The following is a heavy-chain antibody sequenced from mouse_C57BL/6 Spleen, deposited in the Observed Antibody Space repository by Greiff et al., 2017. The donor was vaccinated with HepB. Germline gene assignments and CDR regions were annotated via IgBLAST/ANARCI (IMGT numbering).Heavy chain of an antibody. CDR1: GFTFSDYG. CDR3: ARWDYGSSLWYFDV. CDR2: ISSGSSTI. J-gene: IGHJ1*03. V-gene: IGHV5-17*01. Sequence: EVQRVESGGGLVKPGGSLKLSCAASGFTFSDYGMHWVRQAPEKGLEWVAYISSGSSTIYYADTVKGRFTISRDNANNTLFLQMTSLRSEDTAMYYCARWDYGSSLWYFDVWGTGTTVTVSS. D-gene: IGHD1-1*01.